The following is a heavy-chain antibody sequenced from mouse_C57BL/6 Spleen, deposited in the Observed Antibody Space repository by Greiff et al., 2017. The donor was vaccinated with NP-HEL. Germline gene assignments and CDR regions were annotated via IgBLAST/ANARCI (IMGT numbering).Heavy chain of an antibody. CDR3: AQAPFYYYGSSYPAY. V-gene: IGHV1-53*01. J-gene: IGHJ3*01. CDR1: GYTFTSYW. D-gene: IGHD1-1*01. CDR2: INPSNGGT. Sequence: VQLQQPGTELVKPGASVKLSCKASGYTFTSYWMHWVKQRPGQGLEWIGNINPSNGGTNYNEKFKSKATLTVDTSSRTAYIQLSSLTSEDPAVSFCAQAPFYYYGSSYPAYWGQGTLGTVSA.